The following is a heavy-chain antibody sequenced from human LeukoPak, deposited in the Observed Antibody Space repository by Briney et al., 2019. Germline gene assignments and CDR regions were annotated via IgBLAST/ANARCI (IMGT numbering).Heavy chain of an antibody. Sequence: SETLSLTCTVSGYSISSGYYWGWIRQPPGKGLEWIGSIYHSGSTYYNPSLKSRVTISVDTSKNQFSLKLSSVTAADTAVYYCARSGADYDFWSGYYTGMGYYYYYYMDVWGKGTTVTVSS. D-gene: IGHD3-3*01. CDR3: ARSGADYDFWSGYYTGMGYYYYYYMDV. CDR1: GYSISSGYY. V-gene: IGHV4-38-2*02. J-gene: IGHJ6*03. CDR2: IYHSGST.